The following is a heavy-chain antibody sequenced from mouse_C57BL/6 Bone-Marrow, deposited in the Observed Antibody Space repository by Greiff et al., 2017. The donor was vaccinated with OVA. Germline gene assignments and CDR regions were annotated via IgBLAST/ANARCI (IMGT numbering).Heavy chain of an antibody. Sequence: EVNVVESGGGLVQPGGSLKLSCAASGFTFSDYYMYWVRQTPEKRLEWVAYISNGGGSTYYPDTVKGRFTISRDNAKNTLYLQMSRLKSEDTAMYYCARHHWYYYAMDYWGQGTSVTVSS. CDR2: ISNGGGST. CDR1: GFTFSDYY. CDR3: ARHHWYYYAMDY. D-gene: IGHD4-1*01. J-gene: IGHJ4*01. V-gene: IGHV5-12*01.